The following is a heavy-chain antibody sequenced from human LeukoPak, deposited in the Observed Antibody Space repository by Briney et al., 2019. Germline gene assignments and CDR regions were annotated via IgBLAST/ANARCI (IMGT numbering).Heavy chain of an antibody. J-gene: IGHJ4*02. CDR2: IKQDGSEK. Sequence: GGSLRLSCAASGFTFSSYWMTWVRQAPGKGLEWVANIKQDGSEKYYMDSVKGRFTISRDNAKNSLYLQMNSLRAEDTAVYYCARDPVLDHRIIGLLDYWGQGTLVTVSS. V-gene: IGHV3-7*05. D-gene: IGHD3/OR15-3a*01. CDR3: ARDPVLDHRIIGLLDY. CDR1: GFTFSSYW.